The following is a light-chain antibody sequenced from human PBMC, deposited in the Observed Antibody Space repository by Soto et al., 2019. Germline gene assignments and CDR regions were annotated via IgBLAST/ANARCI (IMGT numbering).Light chain of an antibody. Sequence: EIVMTQSPATLSVSPGERVTLSCRASQTVASLLAWYQQKPGQSPRLLIYAASTRATGGPARFTGSGSGTEFTLTISSLQSEDVAISYCQQYISWPITFGGGTKVEI. V-gene: IGKV3-15*01. J-gene: IGKJ4*01. CDR2: AAS. CDR1: QTVASL. CDR3: QQYISWPIT.